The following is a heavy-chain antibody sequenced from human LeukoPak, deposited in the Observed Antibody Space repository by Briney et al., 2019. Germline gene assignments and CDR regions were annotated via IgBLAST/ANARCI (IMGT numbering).Heavy chain of an antibody. CDR3: ARAIAALELVPFDY. CDR2: ISAYNGNT. D-gene: IGHD6-13*01. J-gene: IGHJ4*02. Sequence: VASVKVSCKASGYTFTSYGISWVRQAPGQGLEWMGWISAYNGNTNYAQKLQGRVTKTTDTSTSTAYMELRSLRSDDTAVCYCARAIAALELVPFDYWGQGTLVTVSS. V-gene: IGHV1-18*01. CDR1: GYTFTSYG.